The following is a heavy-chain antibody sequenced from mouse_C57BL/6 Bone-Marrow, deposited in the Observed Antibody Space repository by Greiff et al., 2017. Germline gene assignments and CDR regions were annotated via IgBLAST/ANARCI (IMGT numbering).Heavy chain of an antibody. J-gene: IGHJ4*01. CDR2: IWSGGST. Sequence: QVHVKQSGPGLVQPSQSLSITCTVSGFSLTSYGVHWVRQSPGKGLEWLGVIWSGGSTDYNAAFISRLSISKDNSKSQVFFKMNSLQADDTAIYYCAIPIYYGYDVVYAMGYWGQGTSVTVCS. D-gene: IGHD2-2*01. CDR1: GFSLTSYG. V-gene: IGHV2-2*01. CDR3: AIPIYYGYDVVYAMGY.